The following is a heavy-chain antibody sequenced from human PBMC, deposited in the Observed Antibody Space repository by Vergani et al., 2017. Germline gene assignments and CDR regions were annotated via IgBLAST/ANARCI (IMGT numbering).Heavy chain of an antibody. CDR1: GITFKNAW. CDR3: YTDYHDY. V-gene: IGHV3-15*01. CDR2: IRSKNDGGTA. D-gene: IGHD2-2*02. Sequence: EVQVVESGGGLIKPGGSLGLSCVVSGITFKNAWINWVRQAPGKGLEWIGRIRSKNDGGTADYAAPLKGRFTISRYDSKDSAFLLVNNLKTEDTAVYFCYTDYHDYWGQGTLVTVSS. J-gene: IGHJ4*02.